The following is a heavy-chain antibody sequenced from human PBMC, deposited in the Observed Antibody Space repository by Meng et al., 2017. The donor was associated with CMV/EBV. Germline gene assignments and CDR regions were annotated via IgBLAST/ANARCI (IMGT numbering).Heavy chain of an antibody. V-gene: IGHV3-30*02. D-gene: IGHD2-15*01. CDR3: ARDLCGDSSCSPFGY. CDR1: GFTFSSYG. Sequence: GGSLRLSCAASGFTFSSYGMHWVRQAPGKGLEWVAFIRYDGSNKYYADSVKGRFTISRDNSKNTVFLQMNSLRPEDTAVYYCARDLCGDSSCSPFGYWGQGALVTVSS. CDR2: IRYDGSNK. J-gene: IGHJ4*02.